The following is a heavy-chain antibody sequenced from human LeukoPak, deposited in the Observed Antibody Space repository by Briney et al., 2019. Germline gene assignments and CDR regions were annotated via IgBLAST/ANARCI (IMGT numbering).Heavy chain of an antibody. CDR3: AKAWAAAAGTFDY. Sequence: GSLRLSCAASGFTFHCFGMHWVRHAPGQGLEWVAVISYDGSNKYYADSVKGRFTISRDNYKNTLYLQMNSLRAEDTAVYYCAKAWAAAAGTFDYWGQGTLVTVSS. V-gene: IGHV3-30*18. J-gene: IGHJ4*02. CDR2: ISYDGSNK. D-gene: IGHD6-13*01. CDR1: GFTFHCFG.